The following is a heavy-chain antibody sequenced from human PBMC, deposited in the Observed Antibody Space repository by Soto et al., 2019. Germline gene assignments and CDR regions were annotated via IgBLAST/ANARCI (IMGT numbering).Heavy chain of an antibody. CDR3: ARADTAMTTPFDY. CDR1: GGSFSGYY. Sequence: PSETLSLTCAVYGGSFSGYYLSLIRQPPGKGLEWIGEINHSGSTNYNPSLKSRVSMSVDTSKNQLSLKVTSVTAADTAMYYCARADTAMTTPFDYWGQGTLVTVSS. D-gene: IGHD5-18*01. V-gene: IGHV4-34*01. J-gene: IGHJ4*02. CDR2: INHSGST.